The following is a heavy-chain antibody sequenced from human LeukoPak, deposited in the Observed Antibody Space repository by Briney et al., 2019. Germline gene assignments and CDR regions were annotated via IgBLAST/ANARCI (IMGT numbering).Heavy chain of an antibody. J-gene: IGHJ4*02. D-gene: IGHD2-15*01. CDR1: GGSISSSSYY. CDR3: ARESYCSGGSCYSY. Sequence: PSETLSLTCTVSGGSISSSSYYWGWIRQPPGKGLEWIGSIYYSGSTYYNPSLKSRVTISVDTSKNQFSLKLSSVTAADTAVYYCARESYCSGGSCYSYWGQGTLVTVSS. CDR2: IYYSGST. V-gene: IGHV4-39*07.